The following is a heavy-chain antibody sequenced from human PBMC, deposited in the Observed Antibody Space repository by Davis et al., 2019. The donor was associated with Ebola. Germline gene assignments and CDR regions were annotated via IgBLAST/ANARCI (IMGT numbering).Heavy chain of an antibody. CDR2: INAGNGNT. J-gene: IGHJ6*02. D-gene: IGHD1-1*01. CDR3: ARESRLERRMDV. Sequence: ASVKVSCKASGYTFTSYVMHWVRQAPGQRLEWMGWINAGNGNTKYSQKFQGRVTITRDTSASTAYMELSSLRSEDTAVYYCARESRLERRMDVWGQGTTVTVSS. CDR1: GYTFTSYV. V-gene: IGHV1-3*01.